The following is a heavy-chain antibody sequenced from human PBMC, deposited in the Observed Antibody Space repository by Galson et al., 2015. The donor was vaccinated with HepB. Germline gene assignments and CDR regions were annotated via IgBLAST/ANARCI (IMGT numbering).Heavy chain of an antibody. CDR3: VKDWRGNTCDATCLGN. V-gene: IGHV3-23*01. CDR2: ISDSGETT. J-gene: IGHJ4*02. D-gene: IGHD4-23*01. CDR1: GFTFITYT. Sequence: SLRLSCAASGFTFITYTMSWVRQAPGKGLEWVSSISDSGETTYYADSVKGRFTISRDNSKNTVYLQLNSPRVEDTALYYCVKDWRGNTCDATCLGNWGQGTLVTVSS.